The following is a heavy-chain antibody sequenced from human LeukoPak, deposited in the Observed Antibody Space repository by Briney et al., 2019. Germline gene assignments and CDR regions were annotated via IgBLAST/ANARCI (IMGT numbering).Heavy chain of an antibody. CDR1: GYTFTGYY. J-gene: IGHJ4*02. Sequence: ASVKVSCKASGYTFTGYYMHWGRQAPGHGLEWMRWINPNSGGTNYAKQSQGWVTMTREESISTAYMEVSRLRSDETAVYYCARGSGTGTTVTPLPGYWGQGTLVTVSS. CDR3: ARGSGTGTTVTPLPGY. CDR2: INPNSGGT. V-gene: IGHV1-2*04. D-gene: IGHD4-17*01.